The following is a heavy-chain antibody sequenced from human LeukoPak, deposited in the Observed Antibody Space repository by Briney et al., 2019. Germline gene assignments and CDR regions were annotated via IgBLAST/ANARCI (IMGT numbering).Heavy chain of an antibody. Sequence: GASVKVSCKASGYTFTSYGISWVRQATGQGLEWMGWMNPNSGNTGYAQKFQGRVTMTRNTSISTAYMELSSLRSEDTAVYYCARPYSSSWQGSDYWGQGTLVTVSS. D-gene: IGHD6-13*01. CDR2: MNPNSGNT. CDR1: GYTFTSYG. J-gene: IGHJ4*02. CDR3: ARPYSSSWQGSDY. V-gene: IGHV1-8*02.